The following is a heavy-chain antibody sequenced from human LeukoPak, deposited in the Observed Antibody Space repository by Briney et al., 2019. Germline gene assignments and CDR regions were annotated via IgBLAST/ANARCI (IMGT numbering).Heavy chain of an antibody. D-gene: IGHD1-26*01. CDR2: IYYSGST. J-gene: IGHJ4*02. CDR1: GGSISSGDYY. Sequence: SETLSLTCTVSGGSISSGDYYWSWIRQLPGKGLEWIGYIYYSGSTYYNPSLKSRVTISVDTSKNQFSLKLSSVTAADTAVYYCARALHTPGWPYSGSPVRLFDYWGQGTLVTVSS. V-gene: IGHV4-30-4*08. CDR3: ARALHTPGWPYSGSPVRLFDY.